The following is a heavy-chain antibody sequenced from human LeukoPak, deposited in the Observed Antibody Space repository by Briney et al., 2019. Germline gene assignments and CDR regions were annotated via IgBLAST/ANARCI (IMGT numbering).Heavy chain of an antibody. CDR3: AKQGAVRQDYYMDV. CDR1: GGSSSSYA. D-gene: IGHD3-16*01. CDR2: IIPIFGTP. V-gene: IGHV1-69*06. Sequence: SVNVSCKASGGSSSSYAITWVRQAPGQGLEWMGRIIPIFGTPTYAQKFQGRVTITADMGSSTAYLELTSLTSEDTARYFCAKQGAVRQDYYMDVWGSGTTVTVSS. J-gene: IGHJ6*03.